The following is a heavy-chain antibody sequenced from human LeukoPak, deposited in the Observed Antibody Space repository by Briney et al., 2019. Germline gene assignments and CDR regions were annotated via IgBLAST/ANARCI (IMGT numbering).Heavy chain of an antibody. CDR2: INPNEGST. Sequence: GASVKVSCKASGYTFSSCYMHWVRQAPGQGPEWMGIINPNEGSTTYAQKFQGRVTMTRDTSTSTVYMELSSLRSEDTALYYCARHQGAGEYPFDYWGQGTLVTVSS. V-gene: IGHV1-46*01. J-gene: IGHJ4*02. CDR1: GYTFSSCY. D-gene: IGHD3-16*01. CDR3: ARHQGAGEYPFDY.